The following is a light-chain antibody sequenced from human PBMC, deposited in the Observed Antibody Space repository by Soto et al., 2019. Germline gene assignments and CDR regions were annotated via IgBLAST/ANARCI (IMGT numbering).Light chain of an antibody. CDR1: QSVSSN. J-gene: IGKJ4*01. CDR2: GAS. CDR3: QQRSSWPLT. V-gene: IGKV3-15*01. Sequence: EIVMTQSPATLSVSPGERATLSCRASQSVSSNLAWYQQKPGQAPRLLIYGASTRATGIPARFSGSGSGTEFTLTISSLEPEDSAIYYCQQRSSWPLTFGGGTKVDI.